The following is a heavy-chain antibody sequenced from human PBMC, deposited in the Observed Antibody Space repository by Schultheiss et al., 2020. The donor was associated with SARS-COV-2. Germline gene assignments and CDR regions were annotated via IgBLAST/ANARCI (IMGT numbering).Heavy chain of an antibody. CDR1: GGSISSYY. V-gene: IGHV4-59*12. CDR3: ARVKQQLYVWFDP. J-gene: IGHJ5*02. Sequence: SETLSLTCTVSGGSISSYYWSWIRQPPGKGLEWIGYIYYSGSTNYNPSLKSRVTISVDTSKNQFSLKLSSVTAADTAVYYCARVKQQLYVWFDPWGQGTLVTVSS. CDR2: IYYSGST. D-gene: IGHD6-13*01.